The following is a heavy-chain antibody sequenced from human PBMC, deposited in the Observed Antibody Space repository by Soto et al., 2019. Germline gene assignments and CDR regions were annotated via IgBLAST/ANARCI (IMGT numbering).Heavy chain of an antibody. D-gene: IGHD2-8*01. V-gene: IGHV1-2*04. CDR3: ARGDSTDCSNGVCSFFYNHDMDV. J-gene: IGHJ6*02. CDR2: INPKSGGT. CDR1: GYSFTDYH. Sequence: ASVKVSCKASGYSFTDYHIHWVRQAPGQGLEWLGRINPKSGGTSTAQRFQGWVTMTTDTSISTASMELTRLTSDDTAIYYCARGDSTDCSNGVCSFFYNHDMDVWGQGTTVTVSS.